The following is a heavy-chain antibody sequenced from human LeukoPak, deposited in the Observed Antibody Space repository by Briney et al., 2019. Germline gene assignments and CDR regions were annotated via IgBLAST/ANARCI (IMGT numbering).Heavy chain of an antibody. V-gene: IGHV3-21*01. CDR1: GFTFSSYS. Sequence: GGSLRLSCAASGFTFSSYSMNWVRQAPGKGLEWVSSISSSSSYIYYADSVKGRFTISRDNAKNSLYLQMNSLRAEDTAVYYCARDHGASTYCGGDCYRNDASDIWGQGTMVTVSS. CDR3: ARDHGASTYCGGDCYRNDASDI. J-gene: IGHJ3*02. CDR2: ISSSSSYI. D-gene: IGHD2-21*02.